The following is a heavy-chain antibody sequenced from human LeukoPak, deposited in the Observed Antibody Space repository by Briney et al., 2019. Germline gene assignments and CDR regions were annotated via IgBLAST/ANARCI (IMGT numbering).Heavy chain of an antibody. Sequence: AGGSLRLPCEASGFSFSTYGMHWVRQAPGKGLEWVALIWFDGSNKHYADSVKGRFTISRDNSKNTMYLQMDSLRAEDTAVYYCARVVSYYGSSYRLLDLWGRGTLVTVSS. CDR1: GFSFSTYG. CDR2: IWFDGSNK. J-gene: IGHJ2*01. V-gene: IGHV3-33*01. CDR3: ARVVSYYGSSYRLLDL. D-gene: IGHD3-10*01.